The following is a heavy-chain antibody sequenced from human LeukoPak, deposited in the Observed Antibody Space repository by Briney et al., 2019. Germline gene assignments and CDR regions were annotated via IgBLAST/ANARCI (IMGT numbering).Heavy chain of an antibody. CDR2: IYYSGST. J-gene: IGHJ4*02. CDR3: ARRGGGRVGSGSYWYFDY. CDR1: GGSISSYY. V-gene: IGHV4-59*08. D-gene: IGHD3-10*01. Sequence: PSETLSLTCTVSGGSISSYYWSWIWQPPGKGLEWIGYIYYSGSTNYNPSLKSRVTVSVDTSKNQFSLKLSSVTAADTAVYYCARRGGGRVGSGSYWYFDYWGQGTLVTVSS.